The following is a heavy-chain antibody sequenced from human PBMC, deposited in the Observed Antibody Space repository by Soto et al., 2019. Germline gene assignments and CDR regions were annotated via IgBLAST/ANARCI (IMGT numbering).Heavy chain of an antibody. V-gene: IGHV3-23*05. CDR1: GVTFSSYA. CDR2: IFSGGRRT. Sequence: EVQLLESGGGLVQPGGSLRLACAASGVTFSSYAMTWVRQAPGKGPEWVSSIFSGGRRTYYADSVKGRFTISRDNSQNTLYLQMNNLTAEDTAIYSCAKKKTVADYYYYGLHVWGRGTTVTVSS. J-gene: IGHJ6*02. D-gene: IGHD4-17*01. CDR3: AKKKTVADYYYYGLHV.